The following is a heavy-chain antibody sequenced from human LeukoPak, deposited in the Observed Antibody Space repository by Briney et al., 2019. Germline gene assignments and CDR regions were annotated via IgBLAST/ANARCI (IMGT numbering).Heavy chain of an antibody. V-gene: IGHV1-46*01. Sequence: ASVKVSCKASGYTFTSYYMHWVRQAPGQGLEWMGIINPSGGSTSYAQKFQGRVTMTRDMSTSTVYMELSSLRSEDTAVYYCARDSGSYLGVQNFDYWGQGTLVTVSS. CDR3: ARDSGSYLGVQNFDY. J-gene: IGHJ4*02. CDR2: INPSGGST. D-gene: IGHD1-26*01. CDR1: GYTFTSYY.